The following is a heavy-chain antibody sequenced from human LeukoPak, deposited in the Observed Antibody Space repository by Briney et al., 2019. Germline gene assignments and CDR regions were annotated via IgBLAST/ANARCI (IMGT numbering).Heavy chain of an antibody. V-gene: IGHV1-8*01. CDR2: MNPNSGNT. Sequence: ASVKVSCKASGYTFTSYDINWVRQATGQGLEWMGWMNPNSGNTGYAQKFQGRVTMTRNTSISTAYMELSSLRSEDTAVYYCATWLDYYDSSGYYDLRGRSAQRVDYWGQGTLVTVSS. D-gene: IGHD3-22*01. J-gene: IGHJ4*02. CDR1: GYTFTSYD. CDR3: ATWLDYYDSSGYYDLRGRSAQRVDY.